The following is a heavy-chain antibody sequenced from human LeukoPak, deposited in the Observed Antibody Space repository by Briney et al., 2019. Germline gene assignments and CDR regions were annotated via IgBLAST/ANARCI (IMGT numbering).Heavy chain of an antibody. CDR2: IRYDGSNK. V-gene: IGHV3-30*02. Sequence: GGSLRLSCAASGFTFSSYGIHWVRQAPGKGLEWVAFIRYDGSNKYYADSVKGRFTISRDNSKNTLYLQMNSLRAEDTAVYYCAKEMRYYDSSGYPPDAFDIWGQGTMVTVSS. J-gene: IGHJ3*02. CDR3: AKEMRYYDSSGYPPDAFDI. D-gene: IGHD3-22*01. CDR1: GFTFSSYG.